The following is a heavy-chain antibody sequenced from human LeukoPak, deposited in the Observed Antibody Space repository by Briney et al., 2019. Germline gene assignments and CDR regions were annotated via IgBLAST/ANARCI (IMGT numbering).Heavy chain of an antibody. Sequence: PGGPLRLSCAASGFSFSSYGMHWVRQAPGKGLEWVALIWYDGSDKYCADSVKGRFIISRDISKNTLYVQMNSLRAEDTAVYYCARVGSRYASGSYYRFGMDVWGQGTTVTVSS. CDR1: GFSFSSYG. CDR2: IWYDGSDK. V-gene: IGHV3-33*01. J-gene: IGHJ6*02. CDR3: ARVGSRYASGSYYRFGMDV. D-gene: IGHD3-10*01.